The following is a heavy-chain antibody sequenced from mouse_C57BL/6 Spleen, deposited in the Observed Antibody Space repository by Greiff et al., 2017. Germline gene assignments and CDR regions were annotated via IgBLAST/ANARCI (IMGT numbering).Heavy chain of an antibody. Sequence: EVHLVESGGGLVKPGGSLKLSCAASGFTFSSYAMSWVRPTPEKRLEWVATISDGGSYSYSPDYVKGRFTISRDNAKNNLYLQMSHLKSEDTAMYYCARDALYDYDVPFYYARDYWGQGTSVTVSS. D-gene: IGHD2-4*01. CDR1: GFTFSSYA. CDR3: ARDALYDYDVPFYYARDY. CDR2: ISDGGSYS. V-gene: IGHV5-4*01. J-gene: IGHJ4*01.